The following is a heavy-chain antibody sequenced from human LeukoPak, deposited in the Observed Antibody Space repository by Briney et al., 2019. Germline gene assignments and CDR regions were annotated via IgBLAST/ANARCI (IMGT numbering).Heavy chain of an antibody. CDR3: AKDGGYYDSSGYYPLYYFDY. CDR1: GFTFSSYA. J-gene: IGHJ4*02. CDR2: ISGSGGST. V-gene: IGHV3-23*01. D-gene: IGHD3-22*01. Sequence: GGSLRLSCAASGFTFSSYAMSRVRQAPGKGLEWVSAISGSGGSTYYADSVKGRFTISRDNSKNTLYLQMNSLRAEDTAVYYCAKDGGYYDSSGYYPLYYFDYWGQGTLVTVSS.